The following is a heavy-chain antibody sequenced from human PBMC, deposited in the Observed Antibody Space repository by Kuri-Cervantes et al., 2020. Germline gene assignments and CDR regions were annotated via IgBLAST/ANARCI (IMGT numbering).Heavy chain of an antibody. CDR2: ISDSSSYI. J-gene: IGHJ4*02. V-gene: IGHV3-21*04. CDR1: GFTFSRYI. Sequence: GEYLKLSCTVSGFTFSRYIMHWVRQAPGKELEWVSFISDSSSYIYYADSLKGRFTISRDNAKNPLYLQMNSLRAEDTAVYYCARAAFHTRGYFYAYWGQGTLVTVSS. D-gene: IGHD3-22*01. CDR3: ARAAFHTRGYFYAY.